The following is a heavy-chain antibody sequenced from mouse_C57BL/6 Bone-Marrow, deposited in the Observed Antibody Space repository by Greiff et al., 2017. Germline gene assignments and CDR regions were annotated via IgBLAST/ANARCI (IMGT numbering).Heavy chain of an antibody. D-gene: IGHD1-1*01. V-gene: IGHV14-2*01. Sequence: VQLQQSGAELVKPGASVKLSCTASGFNIKDYYIHWVKQRTEQGLEWIGRIDPEDGETKYAPKFQDKATITAGTSSNTAYLPLSSRPSEDTAVYYCTKSLINNSTNYWGQGTTLTVSS. CDR3: TKSLINNSTNY. CDR1: GFNIKDYY. CDR2: IDPEDGET. J-gene: IGHJ2*01.